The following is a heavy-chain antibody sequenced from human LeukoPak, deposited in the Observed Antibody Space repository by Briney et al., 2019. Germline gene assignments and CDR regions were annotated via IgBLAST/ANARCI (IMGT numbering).Heavy chain of an antibody. J-gene: IGHJ4*02. D-gene: IGHD3-22*01. Sequence: GGSLRLSCAASGFTFSSYSMNWVRQAPGKGLEWVSSISSSSSYIYYADSVKGRFTISRDNAKNSLYLQMNSLRAEDTAVYYCARERALGCRYDSSWGQGTLVTVSS. CDR1: GFTFSSYS. CDR2: ISSSSSYI. V-gene: IGHV3-21*01. CDR3: ARERALGCRYDSS.